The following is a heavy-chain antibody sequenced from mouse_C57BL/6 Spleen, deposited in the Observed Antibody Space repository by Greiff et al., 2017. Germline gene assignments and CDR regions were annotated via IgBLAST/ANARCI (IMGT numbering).Heavy chain of an antibody. Sequence: QVQLKQPGTELVKPGASVKLSCTASGYTFTSYWMHWVKQRPGQGLEWIGNINPSNGGTNYNEKFKSKVTLTVYNSSSSAYMQLSSLTSEDSAVYYCARSHYSVSSYYFDYWGQGTTLTVSS. J-gene: IGHJ2*01. CDR1: GYTFTSYW. CDR3: ARSHYSVSSYYFDY. D-gene: IGHD1-1*01. V-gene: IGHV1-53*01. CDR2: INPSNGGT.